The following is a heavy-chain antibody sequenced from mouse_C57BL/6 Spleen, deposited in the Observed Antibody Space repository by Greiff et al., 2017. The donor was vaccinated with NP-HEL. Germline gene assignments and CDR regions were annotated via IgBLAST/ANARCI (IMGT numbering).Heavy chain of an antibody. CDR2: ISDGGSYT. CDR1: GFTFSSYA. V-gene: IGHV5-4*03. J-gene: IGHJ4*01. CDR3: ARAATVVATGAMDY. D-gene: IGHD1-1*01. Sequence: EVKLMESGGGLVKPGGSLKLSCAASGFTFSSYAMSWVRQTPEKRLEWVATISDGGSYTYYPDNVKGRFTISRDNAKNNLYLQMSHLKSEDTAMYYCARAATVVATGAMDYWGQGTSVTVSS.